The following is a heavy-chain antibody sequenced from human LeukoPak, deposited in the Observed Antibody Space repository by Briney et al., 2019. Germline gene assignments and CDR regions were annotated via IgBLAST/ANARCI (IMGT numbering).Heavy chain of an antibody. D-gene: IGHD4-17*01. CDR3: ARGHSTERTQYFFDF. CDR2: IIPIFGTA. CDR1: GGTFSSYA. V-gene: IGHV1-69*13. J-gene: IGHJ4*02. Sequence: SVKVSCKASGGTFSSYAISWVRQAPGQGLEWMGGIIPIFGTANYAQKFQGRVTITADESTSTAYMELSSLRSEDTAVYYRARGHSTERTQYFFDFWGQGTLSPSPQ.